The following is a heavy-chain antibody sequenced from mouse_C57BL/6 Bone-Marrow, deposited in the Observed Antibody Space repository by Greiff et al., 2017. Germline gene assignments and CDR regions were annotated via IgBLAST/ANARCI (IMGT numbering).Heavy chain of an antibody. D-gene: IGHD1-1*01. CDR3: ASGNYYGPCYFDV. Sequence: VQLQQPGAELVKPGASVKLSCKASVYTFTSYWMQWVKQRPGQGLEWIGEIDPSDSCTNYNQKFKGKATLTVDTSSSTAYMQLSSLTSEDSAVYYCASGNYYGPCYFDVWGTGTTVTVSS. CDR2: IDPSDSCT. CDR1: VYTFTSYW. J-gene: IGHJ1*03. V-gene: IGHV1-50*01.